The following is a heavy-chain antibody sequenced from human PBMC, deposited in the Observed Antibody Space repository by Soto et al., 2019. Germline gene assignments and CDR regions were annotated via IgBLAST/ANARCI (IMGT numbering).Heavy chain of an antibody. V-gene: IGHV3-23*01. CDR1: GFMFSSYA. J-gene: IGHJ4*02. CDR3: AKDGSWGDHYYFDN. D-gene: IGHD2-2*03. CDR2: ISVSGGST. Sequence: GGSLRLSCAVSGFMFSSYAMSWGRQAPGKGLEWVSSISVSGGSTYYSDSVRGRFTISRDNSKKMLYLEMNSLKGDDTAVYYCAKDGSWGDHYYFDNWGQGTLGNVSS.